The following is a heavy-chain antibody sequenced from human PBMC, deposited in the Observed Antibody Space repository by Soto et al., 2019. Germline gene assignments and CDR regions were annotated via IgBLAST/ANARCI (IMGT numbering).Heavy chain of an antibody. CDR2: ISGSGGST. CDR3: ARSLRVYYYGMDV. Sequence: GGSLRLSCAASGFTFRNYAMSWVRQAPGKGLQWVSAISGSGGSTYYADSVKGRFTISRDNSKNTLYLQMNSLRAEDTAVYYCARSLRVYYYGMDVWGQGTTVTVSS. CDR1: GFTFRNYA. J-gene: IGHJ6*02. V-gene: IGHV3-23*01.